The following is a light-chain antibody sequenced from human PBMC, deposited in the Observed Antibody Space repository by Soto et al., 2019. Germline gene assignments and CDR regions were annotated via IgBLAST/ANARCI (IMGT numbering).Light chain of an antibody. Sequence: EVVMTQSPATVSVFPGEGVTLSCRASQTISTDLAWYQQKPGQAPRLLIYGASTRATCVPDRFSGGWSETEFTLTISSLQSEDFAFYYCQQNNKWPPVTFGGGTKVEIK. CDR1: QTISTD. CDR3: QQNNKWPPVT. J-gene: IGKJ4*01. V-gene: IGKV3-15*01. CDR2: GAS.